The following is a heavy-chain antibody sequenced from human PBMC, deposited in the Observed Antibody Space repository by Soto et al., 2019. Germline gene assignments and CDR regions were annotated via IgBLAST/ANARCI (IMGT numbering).Heavy chain of an antibody. Sequence: GASVKVSCKASGGTFSSYAISWVRQAPGQGLEWMGGIIPIFGTANYAQKFQGRVTITADESTSTAYMELSSLRSEDTAVYYCASISSVNYDILTGYTRNGMEVWGQGTTVTVSS. D-gene: IGHD3-9*01. CDR3: ASISSVNYDILTGYTRNGMEV. CDR1: GGTFSSYA. CDR2: IIPIFGTA. V-gene: IGHV1-69*13. J-gene: IGHJ6*02.